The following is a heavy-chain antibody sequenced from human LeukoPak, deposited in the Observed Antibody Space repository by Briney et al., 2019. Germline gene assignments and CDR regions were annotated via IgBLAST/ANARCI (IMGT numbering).Heavy chain of an antibody. CDR3: AREDDWNYEDY. CDR1: GFNFIRSD. D-gene: IGHD1-7*01. Sequence: PGGSLRLSCAASGFNFIRSDMHWVRQVTGKGLEWVSGIGTAGDTFYPGSVKGRFTISREDGKNSLYLQMNSLRAEDTAIYYCAREDDWNYEDYWGQGTLVTVSS. V-gene: IGHV3-13*01. J-gene: IGHJ4*02. CDR2: IGTAGDT.